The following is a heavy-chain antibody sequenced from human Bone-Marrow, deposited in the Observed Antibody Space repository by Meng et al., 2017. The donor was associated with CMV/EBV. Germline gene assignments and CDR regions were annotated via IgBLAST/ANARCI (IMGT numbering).Heavy chain of an antibody. Sequence: SVKVSCKASGGTFSSYAISWVRQAPGQGLEWMGGIIPIFGTANYAQKFQGRVTITTDESTSTAYMELSSLRSEDTAVYYCARGYCSSTSCYKNGMDVWGQGTTVTGYS. J-gene: IGHJ6*01. D-gene: IGHD2-2*02. CDR1: GGTFSSYA. CDR2: IIPIFGTA. V-gene: IGHV1-69*05. CDR3: ARGYCSSTSCYKNGMDV.